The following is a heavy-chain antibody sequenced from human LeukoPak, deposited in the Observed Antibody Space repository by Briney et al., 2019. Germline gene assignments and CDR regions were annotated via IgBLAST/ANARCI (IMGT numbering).Heavy chain of an antibody. CDR1: GDTFSSYA. CDR2: IIPIFGTA. CDR3: ASDCSSTSCPPPPLGGGAFDI. D-gene: IGHD2-2*01. J-gene: IGHJ3*02. V-gene: IGHV1-69*13. Sequence: SVKVFCKASGDTFSSYAISWVRQAPGQGLEWMGGIIPIFGTANYAQKFQDRVAITADESTSTAYMELSSLRSEDTAVYYCASDCSSTSCPPPPLGGGAFDIWGQGTMVTVSS.